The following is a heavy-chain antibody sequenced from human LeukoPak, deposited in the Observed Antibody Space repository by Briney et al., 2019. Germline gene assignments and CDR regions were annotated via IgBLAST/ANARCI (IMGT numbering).Heavy chain of an antibody. CDR1: GYTFTSYA. Sequence: GASVKVSCKASGYTFTSYAMHWVRQAPGQRLEWMGWINAGNGNTKYSQKFQGRVTITGDTSASTPYMELSSLRSEDTAVYYCARDRSAKYVWGSYRYKAGDAFDIWGQGTMVTVSS. CDR3: ARDRSAKYVWGSYRYKAGDAFDI. V-gene: IGHV1-3*01. D-gene: IGHD3-16*02. CDR2: INAGNGNT. J-gene: IGHJ3*02.